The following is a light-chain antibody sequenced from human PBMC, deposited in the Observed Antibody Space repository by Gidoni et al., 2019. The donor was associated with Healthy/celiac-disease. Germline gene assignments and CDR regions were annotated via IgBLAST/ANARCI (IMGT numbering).Light chain of an antibody. J-gene: IGKJ2*01. Sequence: EIVLTQSPGTLSLSPGDRATLSCRASQSVSGSYLAGYQQKPGQAPRRLIYGASSRATGIPDRFSGSGSGTDFTLTISRLEPEDFAVYYCQQYGSSAYTFGQGTKLEIK. CDR2: GAS. V-gene: IGKV3-20*01. CDR1: QSVSGSY. CDR3: QQYGSSAYT.